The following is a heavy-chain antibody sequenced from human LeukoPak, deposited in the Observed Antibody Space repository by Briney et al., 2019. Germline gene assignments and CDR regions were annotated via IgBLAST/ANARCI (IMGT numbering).Heavy chain of an antibody. D-gene: IGHD3-9*01. CDR1: GFTFSSHA. V-gene: IGHV3-74*01. Sequence: QPGGSLRLSCAASGFTFSSHAMNWVRQDPRKGLVWVSRINGDGRNINYADSVRGRFTISRDNAKNTLYLQMNTLRVEDTAVYYCTRDLMDYDVSTGLHHYYMDVWGQGTTVTVSS. CDR2: INGDGRNI. CDR3: TRDLMDYDVSTGLHHYYMDV. J-gene: IGHJ6*02.